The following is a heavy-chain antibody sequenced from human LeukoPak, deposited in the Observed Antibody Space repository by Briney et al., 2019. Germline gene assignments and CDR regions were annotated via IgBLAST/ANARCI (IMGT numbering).Heavy chain of an antibody. CDR3: ARDQEGFDY. Sequence: GASVTVSCKASGYTFTNNYLHWVRQAPGQGLEWMVMIYPRDGSTSYAQNFQGRVTVTRDTSTTTVHMELRGLRSEDTAVYYCARDQEGFDYWGQGTVVTVSS. CDR2: IYPRDGST. V-gene: IGHV1-46*01. CDR1: GYTFTNNY. J-gene: IGHJ4*02.